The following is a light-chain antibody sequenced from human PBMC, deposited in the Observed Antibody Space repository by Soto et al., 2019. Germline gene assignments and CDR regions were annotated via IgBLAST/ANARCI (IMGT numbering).Light chain of an antibody. Sequence: QSVLTQPPSASGTPGQRVRISCSGSSSNIGSNTVNWYQQLPGTAPKLLIYSNNQRPSGVPDRFSGSKSGTSASLAISGLQSEDEADYYCAAWDDSLNGPVFGTGTKVTVI. CDR1: SSNIGSNT. V-gene: IGLV1-44*01. CDR2: SNN. J-gene: IGLJ1*01. CDR3: AAWDDSLNGPV.